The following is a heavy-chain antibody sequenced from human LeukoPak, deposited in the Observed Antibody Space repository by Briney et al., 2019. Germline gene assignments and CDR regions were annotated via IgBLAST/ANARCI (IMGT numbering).Heavy chain of an antibody. J-gene: IGHJ4*02. CDR2: TYYRSKWYN. D-gene: IGHD3-10*01. CDR3: AREGHPTYYYGSGSLKPTYYFDY. Sequence: SQTLSLTCAISGDSVSSNSAAWNWIRQSPSRGLEWLGGTYYRSKWYNDYAVSVKSRITINPDTSKNQFSLQLNSVTPEDTAVYYCAREGHPTYYYGSGSLKPTYYFDYWGQGTLVTVSS. CDR1: GDSVSSNSAA. V-gene: IGHV6-1*01.